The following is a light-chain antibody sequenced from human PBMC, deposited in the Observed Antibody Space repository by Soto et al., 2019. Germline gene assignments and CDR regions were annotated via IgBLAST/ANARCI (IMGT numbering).Light chain of an antibody. CDR3: SSYTSSTTYV. V-gene: IGLV2-14*01. CDR1: SSDVGAYSY. CDR2: DVS. J-gene: IGLJ1*01. Sequence: QSALTQPASVSGSPGQSITISCTGTSSDVGAYSYVSWYQQHPGKAPKLIIYDVSDRPSGVSNRFSGSKSGNTASLTISGLQAEDEADYYFSSYTSSTTYVFGTGTKVTVL.